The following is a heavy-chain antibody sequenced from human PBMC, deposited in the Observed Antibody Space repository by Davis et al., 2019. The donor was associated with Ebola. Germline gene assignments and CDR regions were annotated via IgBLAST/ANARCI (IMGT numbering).Heavy chain of an antibody. D-gene: IGHD2-21*02. CDR2: IYYSGST. CDR3: ARPGYCGGDCYID. CDR1: GGSISSYY. J-gene: IGHJ4*02. V-gene: IGHV4-59*08. Sequence: MPSETLSLTCTVSGGSISSYYWSWIRQPPGKGLEWIQYIYYSGSTNYNPSLKSRVTISVDTSKNQFSLKLNSVTAADTAVYYCARPGYCGGDCYIDWGQGTLVTVSS.